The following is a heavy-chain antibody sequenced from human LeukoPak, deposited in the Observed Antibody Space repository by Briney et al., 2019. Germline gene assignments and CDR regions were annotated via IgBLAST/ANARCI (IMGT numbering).Heavy chain of an antibody. V-gene: IGHV3-30*04. CDR2: ISLNGGDT. D-gene: IGHD1-7*01. CDR1: GFTFSSFA. CDR3: ASQSRGTLDPHFDF. J-gene: IGHJ4*02. Sequence: PGGSLRLSCAASGFTFSSFAMHWVRQAPGKGLEWVAVISLNGGDTNYADSVRGRFTISRDNSKNTLYLQLSSLRAEDTAIYYCASQSRGTLDPHFDFWGQGTLVTVSS.